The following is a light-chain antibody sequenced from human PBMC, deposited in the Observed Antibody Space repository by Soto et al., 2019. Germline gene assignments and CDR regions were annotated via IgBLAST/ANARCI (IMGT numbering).Light chain of an antibody. J-gene: IGKJ1*01. CDR3: QQYNIWPQT. V-gene: IGKV3-15*01. CDR2: AAS. CDR1: QSLRSS. Sequence: GMTQSPATLSVSAGERATLSCRASQSLRSSLAWYQQKPGQAPRLLIYAASTRATGIPARFSGSGSGTEFTLAISSLQSEDFAVYFCQQYNIWPQTCGQGTRWIS.